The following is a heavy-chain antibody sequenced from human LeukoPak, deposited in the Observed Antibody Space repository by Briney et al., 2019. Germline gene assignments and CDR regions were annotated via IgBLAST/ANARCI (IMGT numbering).Heavy chain of an antibody. CDR3: AKGDVTYYDSSGYYPGWYFDL. D-gene: IGHD3-22*01. V-gene: IGHV3-9*01. CDR1: GFTLDDYA. J-gene: IGHJ2*01. CDR2: FSWNSGSI. Sequence: GRSLRLPCAASGFTLDDYAMHWLRQAPGKGLECVSGFSWNSGSIGYADSVKGRFTISRDNAKNSLYLQMNSLRAEDTALYYCAKGDVTYYDSSGYYPGWYFDLWGRGTLVTVSS.